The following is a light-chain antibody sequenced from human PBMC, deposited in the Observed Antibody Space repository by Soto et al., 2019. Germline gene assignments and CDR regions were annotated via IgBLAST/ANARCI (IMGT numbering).Light chain of an antibody. V-gene: IGKV1-5*01. J-gene: IGKJ2*01. CDR3: QQYNSYSYT. Sequence: DIQMTQSPPNLSASVGDRVTITCRASQSISSWLAWYQQKPGKAPKLLIYDASSLESGVPSRFSGSGSGTEFTLTISSLQPDDFATYYCQQYNSYSYTFGQGTKLEIK. CDR2: DAS. CDR1: QSISSW.